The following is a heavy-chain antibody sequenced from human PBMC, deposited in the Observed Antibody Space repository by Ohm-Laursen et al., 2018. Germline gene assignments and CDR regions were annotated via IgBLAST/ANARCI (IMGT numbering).Heavy chain of an antibody. Sequence: SLRLSCSASGFTFSDYYMSWIRQAPGKGLEWVSYISSSGSTIYYADSVKGRFTISRDNAKNSLYLQMNSLRAEDTAVYYCARAWSDSSGYYGNWYFDLRGRGTLVTVSS. V-gene: IGHV3-11*01. CDR1: GFTFSDYY. CDR2: ISSSGSTI. J-gene: IGHJ2*01. CDR3: ARAWSDSSGYYGNWYFDL. D-gene: IGHD3-22*01.